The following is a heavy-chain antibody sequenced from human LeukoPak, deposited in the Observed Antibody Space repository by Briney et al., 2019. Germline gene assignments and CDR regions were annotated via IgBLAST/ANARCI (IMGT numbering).Heavy chain of an antibody. D-gene: IGHD2-2*01. CDR2: VNPNSGNT. CDR1: GYTFTGYY. V-gene: IGHV1-8*03. J-gene: IGHJ5*02. CDR3: ARGATQYQLLPNWFDP. Sequence: GASVKVSCKASGYTFTGYYMHWVRQAPGQGLEWMGWVNPNSGNTGYAQKFQGRVTITRNTSISTAYMELSSLRSEDSAVYYCARGATQYQLLPNWFDPWGQGTLVTVSS.